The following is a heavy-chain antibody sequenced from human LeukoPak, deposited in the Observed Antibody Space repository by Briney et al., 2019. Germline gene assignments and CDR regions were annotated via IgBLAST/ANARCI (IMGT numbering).Heavy chain of an antibody. CDR1: GFTFSSYW. CDR2: INNDGSIT. V-gene: IGHV3-74*01. D-gene: IGHD5-24*01. Sequence: GGPLRLSCAASGFTFSSYWRHWVRKAPGKGWIWVSRINNDGSITSSADSVKGRFTISRDNAKNTLYLQMNSLRAEDTAVYYCARLLGQGDGYKAFDYWGQGTLVTVSS. CDR3: ARLLGQGDGYKAFDY. J-gene: IGHJ4*02.